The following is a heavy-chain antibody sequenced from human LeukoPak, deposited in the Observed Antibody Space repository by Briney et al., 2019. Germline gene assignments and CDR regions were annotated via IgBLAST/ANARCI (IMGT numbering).Heavy chain of an antibody. V-gene: IGHV3-23*01. J-gene: IGHJ6*03. Sequence: PGGSLRLSCAASGFTFSSYAMSWVHQAPGKGLEWLSVISGSGDSTYYADSVKGRFTISRDNYMNTLYLQMNSLRAEDTAVYYCARDSTVGQLVRGYYYYMDVWGKGTTVTVSS. CDR1: GFTFSSYA. CDR2: ISGSGDST. CDR3: ARDSTVGQLVRGYYYYMDV. D-gene: IGHD6-6*01.